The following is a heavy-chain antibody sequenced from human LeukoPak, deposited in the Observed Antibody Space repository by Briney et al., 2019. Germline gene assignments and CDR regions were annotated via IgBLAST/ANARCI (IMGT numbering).Heavy chain of an antibody. V-gene: IGHV4-39*01. CDR1: GNSVTSGGFY. D-gene: IGHD3-10*01. CDR2: VYYTGST. J-gene: IGHJ5*02. Sequence: SETLSLTCTVSGNSVTSGGFYWAWLRQPPGKGLEWIAIVYYTGSTYYSPSLKSRVTISIDTSKNQFSLELRSVVAPDTAVYYCARHSGSGSLSRPFDPWGQGTLVTVSS. CDR3: ARHSGSGSLSRPFDP.